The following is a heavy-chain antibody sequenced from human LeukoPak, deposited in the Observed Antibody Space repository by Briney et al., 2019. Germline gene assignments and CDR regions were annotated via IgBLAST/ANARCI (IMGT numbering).Heavy chain of an antibody. Sequence: GGSLRLSCAASGFTFSSYAMSWVRQAPGKGLEWVSVIYSGGSTYYADSVKGRFTISRDNSKNTLYLQMNSLRAEDTAVYYCARASRGDLTFDYWGQGTLVTVSS. CDR2: IYSGGST. CDR3: ARASRGDLTFDY. CDR1: GFTFSSYA. J-gene: IGHJ4*02. D-gene: IGHD4-17*01. V-gene: IGHV3-53*01.